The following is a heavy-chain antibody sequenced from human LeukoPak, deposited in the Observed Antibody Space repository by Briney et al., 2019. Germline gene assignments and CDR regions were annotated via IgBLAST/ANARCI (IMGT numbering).Heavy chain of an antibody. D-gene: IGHD5-18*01. CDR2: MNPNSGNT. V-gene: IGHV1-8*03. CDR3: ARGRGGRIQLWLYYYYYYMDV. CDR1: GYTFTSYD. Sequence: AASVKVSCKASGYTFTSYDINWVRPATGQGLEWMGWMNPNSGNTGYAQKLQGRVTITRNTSISTAYMELSSLRSEDTAVYYCARGRGGRIQLWLYYYYYYMDVWGKGTTVTVSS. J-gene: IGHJ6*03.